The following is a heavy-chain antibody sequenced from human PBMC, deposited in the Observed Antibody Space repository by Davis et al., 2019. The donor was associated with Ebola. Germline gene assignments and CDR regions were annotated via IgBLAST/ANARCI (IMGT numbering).Heavy chain of an antibody. Sequence: GGSLRLSCTASGFTFSNYAMTWVRQAPGKGLEWVSLIRDSGSRTFYADSVEGRFTVSRDNSRHMVYLQMNSLTAEDTAVYYCAKELEEFYYFYFAMDVWGQGTTVTVSS. CDR2: IRDSGSRT. V-gene: IGHV3-23*01. CDR3: AKELEEFYYFYFAMDV. D-gene: IGHD1-1*01. J-gene: IGHJ6*02. CDR1: GFTFSNYA.